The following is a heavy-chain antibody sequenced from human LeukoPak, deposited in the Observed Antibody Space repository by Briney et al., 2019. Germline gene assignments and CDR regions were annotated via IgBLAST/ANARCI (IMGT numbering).Heavy chain of an antibody. J-gene: IGHJ4*02. V-gene: IGHV3-7*03. Sequence: GGSLRLSCAASGFTLSTYWMHWVRQAPRKGLEWVANIKQDGSEKYYAASVKGRFTISRDNAKNSLYLQMNSLRVEDTAVYYCARGNPFGGYWGQGTLVTVSS. CDR3: ARGNPFGGY. CDR2: IKQDGSEK. CDR1: GFTLSTYW. D-gene: IGHD3-16*01.